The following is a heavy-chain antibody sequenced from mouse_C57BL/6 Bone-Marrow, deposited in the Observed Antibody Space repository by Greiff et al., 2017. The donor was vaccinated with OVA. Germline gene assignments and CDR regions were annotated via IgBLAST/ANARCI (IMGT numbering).Heavy chain of an antibody. CDR1: GYTFTDYY. V-gene: IGHV1-26*01. D-gene: IGHD1-1*01. J-gene: IGHJ4*01. CDR2: INPNNGGT. Sequence: VQLQQSGPELVKPGASVKISCKASGYTFTDYYMNWVKQSHGKSLEWIGDINPNNGGTSYNQKFKGKATLTVDKSSSTAYMELRRLKYEDSAVYYCERDGSRYYAMDDWGKGTSGTVSA. CDR3: ERDGSRYYAMDD.